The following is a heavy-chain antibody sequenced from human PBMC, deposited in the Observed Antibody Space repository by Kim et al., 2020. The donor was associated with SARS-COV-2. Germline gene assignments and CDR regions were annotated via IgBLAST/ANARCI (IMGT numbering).Heavy chain of an antibody. CDR1: RFAFSNAW. V-gene: IGHV3-15*01. J-gene: IGHJ4*02. Sequence: GGSLRLSCVASRFAFSNAWMTWVRQAPGKGLEWVGRITRKKDGETTDYAAPVKGRFTISRDDSKNTLYLQMNSLKSEDTAVYYCATELQYISWGQGNRVT. CDR2: ITRKKDGETT. CDR3: ATELQYIS. D-gene: IGHD6-19*01.